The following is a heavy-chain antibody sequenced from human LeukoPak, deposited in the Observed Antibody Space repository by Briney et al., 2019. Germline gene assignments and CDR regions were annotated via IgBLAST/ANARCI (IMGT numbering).Heavy chain of an antibody. V-gene: IGHV3-23*01. D-gene: IGHD3-16*01. CDR2: ISGSGGST. CDR1: GFTFSSYA. J-gene: IGHJ3*02. Sequence: GGSLRLSCAASGFTFSSYAMSWVRQAPGKGLEWVSAISGSGGSTYYADSVKGRFTISRDNSKNTLYLQMNSLRAEDTAVYYCAKEGSTDLHYDYVWGSYVDPIWGQGTMVTVSS. CDR3: AKEGSTDLHYDYVWGSYVDPI.